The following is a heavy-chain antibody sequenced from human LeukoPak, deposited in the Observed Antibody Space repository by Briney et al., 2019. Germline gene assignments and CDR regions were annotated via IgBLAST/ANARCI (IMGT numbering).Heavy chain of an antibody. CDR2: IYYSGNT. CDR3: ASTPSGSSAWNYFDK. Sequence: ADTLSLTCTVSGGSISSSSDYWGWIRQPPGKGLEWIYSIYYSGNTYYNPSLKRRVTISVDTSKKQFSLKLSSVTAADTAVYYCASTPSGSSAWNYFDKWGQGTLVT. D-gene: IGHD6-19*01. CDR1: GGSISSSSDY. V-gene: IGHV4-39*01. J-gene: IGHJ4*02.